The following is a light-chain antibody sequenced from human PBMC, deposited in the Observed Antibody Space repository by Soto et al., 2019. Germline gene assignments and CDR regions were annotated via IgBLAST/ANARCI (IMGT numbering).Light chain of an antibody. CDR3: SSYTTSSTWV. CDR1: SSDIGAYNY. V-gene: IGLV2-14*01. CDR2: EVS. Sequence: QSALTQPASVSGSPGQSITISCTGTSSDIGAYNYVSWYQQHPGKAPKLMIYEVSNRPSGVSSRFSGSKSGNTPSLTISGLQAEDETDYYCSSYTTSSTWVFGGGTKLTVL. J-gene: IGLJ3*02.